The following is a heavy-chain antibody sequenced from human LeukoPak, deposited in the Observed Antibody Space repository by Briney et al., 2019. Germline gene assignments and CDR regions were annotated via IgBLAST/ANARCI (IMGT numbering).Heavy chain of an antibody. CDR2: IYYSGST. CDR1: GGSISSYY. J-gene: IGHJ4*02. D-gene: IGHD3-3*01. V-gene: IGHV4-59*08. CDR3: ARHDYDFWSGLFDF. Sequence: KPSETLSLTCTVSGGSISSYYWSWIRQPPGEGLVWSGYIYYSGSTNYNPSLKSRVTISVDTSKNQFSLKLSSVTAADTAVYYCARHDYDFWSGLFDFWGQGTLVTVSS.